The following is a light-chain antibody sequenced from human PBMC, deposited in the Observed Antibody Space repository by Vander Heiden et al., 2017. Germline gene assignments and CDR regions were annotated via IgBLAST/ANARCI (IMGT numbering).Light chain of an antibody. J-gene: IGLJ3*02. CDR3: QSYDNSLSTWV. Sequence: QPVLTQPPSVSGAPAQRVTIPCTGSSSNIGAGYDAHWYQQLPKTAPRLLIYGDNNRPSGVPDRFSGSKSGTSGSLAITGLQAEDEADYFCQSYDNSLSTWVFGGGTKLTVL. V-gene: IGLV1-40*01. CDR1: SSNIGAGYD. CDR2: GDN.